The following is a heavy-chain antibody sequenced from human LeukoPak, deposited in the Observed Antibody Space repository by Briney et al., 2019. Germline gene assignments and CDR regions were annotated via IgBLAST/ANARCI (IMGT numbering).Heavy chain of an antibody. V-gene: IGHV1-18*01. CDR2: ISAYNGNT. CDR1: GYTFSIYG. Sequence: ASXKVSCKASGYTFSIYGITWVRQAPGLGLEWMGWISAYNGNTNYAQKLQGRVTMTTDTSTSTAYMELRSLTSDDTAVYYCARDRLSCGGSCFDAFDIWGQGTMVTVSS. J-gene: IGHJ3*02. D-gene: IGHD2-15*01. CDR3: ARDRLSCGGSCFDAFDI.